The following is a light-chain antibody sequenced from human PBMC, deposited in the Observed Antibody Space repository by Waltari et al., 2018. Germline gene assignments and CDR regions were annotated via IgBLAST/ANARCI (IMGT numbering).Light chain of an antibody. CDR2: GKN. CDR3: NSRDSSGNPYV. V-gene: IGLV3-19*01. J-gene: IGLJ1*01. CDR1: SLRTDY. Sequence: SSELTQDPAVSVAWGQTVRHTCHGDSLRTDYANWYQQKPGQAPVLVIYGKNNRPSGIPDRLSASSSGNTASLTIAGAQAEDEADYYCNSRDSSGNPYVFGSGTKVTVL.